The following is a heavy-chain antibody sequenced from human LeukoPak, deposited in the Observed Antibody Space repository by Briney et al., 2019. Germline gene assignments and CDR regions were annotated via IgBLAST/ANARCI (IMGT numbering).Heavy chain of an antibody. D-gene: IGHD6-19*01. CDR2: INHSGST. V-gene: IGHV4-34*01. J-gene: IGHJ4*02. CDR3: ARGIAVAALDY. Sequence: PSETLSLTCAVYGGSFSGYYWSWIRQPPGKGLEWIGEINHSGSTNYNPSLKSRVTISVDTSKNQFSLKLSSVTAADTAVYYCARGIAVAALDYWGQGTLVTVSS. CDR1: GGSFSGYY.